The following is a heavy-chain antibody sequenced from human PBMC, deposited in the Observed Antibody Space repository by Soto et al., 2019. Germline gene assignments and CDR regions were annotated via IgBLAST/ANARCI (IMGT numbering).Heavy chain of an antibody. Sequence: QVQLVQSGAEEKKPGASVKVSCKASGYTFTSYAMHWVRQAPGQRLEWMGWINAGNGNTKYSQKFQGRGTITRDTSASTAYMELSRLRSEDTAVYYCARAWVVVTAPDYWGQGTLVTVSS. D-gene: IGHD2-21*02. J-gene: IGHJ4*02. CDR3: ARAWVVVTAPDY. CDR1: GYTFTSYA. V-gene: IGHV1-3*05. CDR2: INAGNGNT.